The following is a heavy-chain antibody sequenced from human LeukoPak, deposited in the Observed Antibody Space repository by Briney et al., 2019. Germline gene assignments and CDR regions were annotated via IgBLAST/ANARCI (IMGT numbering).Heavy chain of an antibody. Sequence: SETLSLTCTVSGGSISSSSYYWGWIRQPPGKGLEWIGSIYHSGSTYYNPSLKSRVTISVDTSKNQFSLKLSSVTAADTAVYYCARDGRQYYDSSGYYSDYWGQGTLVTVSS. CDR2: IYHSGST. D-gene: IGHD3-22*01. V-gene: IGHV4-39*07. J-gene: IGHJ4*02. CDR3: ARDGRQYYDSSGYYSDY. CDR1: GGSISSSSYY.